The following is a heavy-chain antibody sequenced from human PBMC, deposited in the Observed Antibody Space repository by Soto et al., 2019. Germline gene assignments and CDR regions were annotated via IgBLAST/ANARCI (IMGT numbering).Heavy chain of an antibody. CDR2: INSDGSST. V-gene: IGHV3-74*01. J-gene: IGHJ6*02. CDR1: GFTFSSYW. CDR3: ARDLDGGDNYYYYGMDV. D-gene: IGHD3-16*01. Sequence: GGSLRLSCAASGFTFSSYWMHWVRQAPGKGLVWVSRINSDGSSTSYADSVKGRFTISRDNAKNTLYLQMNSLRAEDTAVYYCARDLDGGDNYYYYGMDVWGPGTTVTVSS.